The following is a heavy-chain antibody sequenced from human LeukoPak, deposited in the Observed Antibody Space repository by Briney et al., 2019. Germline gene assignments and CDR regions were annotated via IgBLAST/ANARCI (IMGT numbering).Heavy chain of an antibody. Sequence: GGSLRLSCAASGFTVFNYWMSWVRQAPGKGLEWVSYITSTGGSAFYADSVKGRFTISRDNAKNSLFLQMNSLRAEDTAVYYCARVMATIDFWGQGTLVSVSS. D-gene: IGHD5-12*01. J-gene: IGHJ4*02. CDR1: GFTVFNYW. CDR3: ARVMATIDF. V-gene: IGHV3-11*04. CDR2: ITSTGGSA.